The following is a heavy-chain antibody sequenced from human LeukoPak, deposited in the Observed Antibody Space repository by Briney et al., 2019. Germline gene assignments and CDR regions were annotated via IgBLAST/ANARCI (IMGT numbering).Heavy chain of an antibody. D-gene: IGHD1-26*01. V-gene: IGHV1-2*02. Sequence: GASVKVSCKASGYTFTGYYMHWVRQAPGQGLEWMGWINPNSGGTNYAQKFQGRVTMTRGTSISTAYMELSRLRSDNTAVYYCARVPPRWELLGPHYWGQGTLVTVSS. CDR2: INPNSGGT. J-gene: IGHJ4*02. CDR3: ARVPPRWELLGPHY. CDR1: GYTFTGYY.